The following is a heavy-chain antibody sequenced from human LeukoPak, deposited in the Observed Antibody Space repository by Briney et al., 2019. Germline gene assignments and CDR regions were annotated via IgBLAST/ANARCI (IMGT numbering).Heavy chain of an antibody. CDR3: ATFIPRPNEYGDYLYYYYGMDV. D-gene: IGHD4-17*01. CDR2: VDPRDGET. J-gene: IGHJ6*02. V-gene: IGHV1-24*01. Sequence: ASVKASCKVSGNTLTELSMHWVRQAPGKGLEWMGGVDPRDGETFYAQKFQGRVTMTEDTSTDTAYMELSSLRSEDTAIYYCATFIPRPNEYGDYLYYYYGMDVWGQGTTVTVSS. CDR1: GNTLTELS.